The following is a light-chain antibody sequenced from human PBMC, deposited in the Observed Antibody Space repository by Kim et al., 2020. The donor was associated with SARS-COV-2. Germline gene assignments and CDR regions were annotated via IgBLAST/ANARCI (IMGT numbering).Light chain of an antibody. CDR1: SIGSKS. Sequence: SYELTQPPSVSVAPGKTASISCGGNSIGSKSVHWYQQRSGQAPVLVTSYDSDRPSGIPERFSGSNSGNTATLTISRVEAGDEAGYYCQVWDSSSDHRVVF. CDR2: YDS. CDR3: QVWDSSSDHRVV. J-gene: IGLJ2*01. V-gene: IGLV3-21*04.